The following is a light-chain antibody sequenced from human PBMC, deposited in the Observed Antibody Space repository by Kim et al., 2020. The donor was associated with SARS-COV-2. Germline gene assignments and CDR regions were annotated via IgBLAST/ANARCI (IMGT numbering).Light chain of an antibody. CDR3: QQYGSSLGYT. CDR2: GAS. J-gene: IGKJ2*01. CDR1: QSVSSSY. Sequence: EIVLTQSPGTLSLSPGERATLSCRASQSVSSSYLAWYQQKPGQAPRLLIYGASSRATGIPDRFSGSRSGTDFTLTISRLEPEDFAVYYCQQYGSSLGYTFGQGTKLEI. V-gene: IGKV3-20*01.